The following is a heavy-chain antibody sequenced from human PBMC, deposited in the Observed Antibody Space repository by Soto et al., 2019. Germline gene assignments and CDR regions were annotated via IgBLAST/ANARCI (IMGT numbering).Heavy chain of an antibody. CDR3: ARDRQDFGLGRPHDAFDI. V-gene: IGHV3-30*04. CDR1: GFTFSSYA. D-gene: IGHD1-26*01. CDR2: ISYDGSNK. Sequence: GGSLRLSCAASGFTFSSYAMHWVRQAPGKGLEWVAVISYDGSNKYYADSVKGRFTISRDNSKNTLYLQMNSLRAEDAAVYYCARDRQDFGLGRPHDAFDIWGQGTMVTVSS. J-gene: IGHJ3*02.